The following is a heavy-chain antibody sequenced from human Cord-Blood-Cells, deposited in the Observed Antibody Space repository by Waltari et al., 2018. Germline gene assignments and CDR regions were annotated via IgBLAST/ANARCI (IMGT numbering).Heavy chain of an antibody. J-gene: IGHJ4*02. CDR2: MNPNSGNT. CDR3: ARGGQLERRDFDY. V-gene: IGHV1-8*01. D-gene: IGHD1-1*01. CDR1: GYTFTSYD. Sequence: PGASVKVYCKASGYTFTSYDINWVRQATGQGLEWMGWMNPNSGNTGYAQKFQGRVNMTRNTSISTAYMELSSLRAEDTAVYYCARGGQLERRDFDYWGQGTLVTVSS.